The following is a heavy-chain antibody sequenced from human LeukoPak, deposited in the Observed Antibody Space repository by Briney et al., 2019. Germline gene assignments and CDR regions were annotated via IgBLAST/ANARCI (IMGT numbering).Heavy chain of an antibody. V-gene: IGHV4-59*01. D-gene: IGHD1-7*01. CDR3: ARDVSITGTTSGVGYYYYYMDV. CDR1: GGSISSYY. J-gene: IGHJ6*03. CDR2: IYYSGST. Sequence: RPSETLSLTCTVSGGSISSYYWSWIRRPLGKGLEWVGYIYYSGSTDYNPSLKSRVAISVDTSKNQFSLKLSSVTAADTAVYYCARDVSITGTTSGVGYYYYYMDVWGKGTTVTVSS.